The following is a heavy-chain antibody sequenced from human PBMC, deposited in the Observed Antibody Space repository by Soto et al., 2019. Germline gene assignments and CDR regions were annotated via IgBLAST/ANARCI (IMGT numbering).Heavy chain of an antibody. CDR1: GFTFSSYG. D-gene: IGHD4-17*01. J-gene: IGHJ6*02. Sequence: QSGGSLRLSCAASGFTFSSYGMHWVRQAPGKGLEWVAVIWYDGSNKYYADSVKGRFTISRDNSKNTLYLQMNSLRAEDTAVYYCARGDYGGNSDYYYGMDVWGQGTTVTVSS. CDR2: IWYDGSNK. V-gene: IGHV3-33*01. CDR3: ARGDYGGNSDYYYGMDV.